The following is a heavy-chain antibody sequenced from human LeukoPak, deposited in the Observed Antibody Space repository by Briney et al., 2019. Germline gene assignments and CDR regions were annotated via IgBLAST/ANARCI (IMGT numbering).Heavy chain of an antibody. CDR3: ARAPPGRGNDY. CDR2: MSNSGENT. J-gene: IGHJ4*02. D-gene: IGHD3-10*01. CDR1: GFTFSSYS. V-gene: IGHV3-30*03. Sequence: GGSLRLSCAASGFTFSSYSMQWVRQTPGKGLEWVGIMSNSGENTFYGEAVKGRFTIYRDNSKNTLYLQMNSLRAEDTAVYYCARAPPGRGNDYWGQGTLVTVSS.